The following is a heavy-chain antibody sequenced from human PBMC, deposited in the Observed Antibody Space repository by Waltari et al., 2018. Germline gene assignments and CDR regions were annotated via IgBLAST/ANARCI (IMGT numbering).Heavy chain of an antibody. V-gene: IGHV4-39*01. D-gene: IGHD2-2*01. J-gene: IGHJ5*02. CDR2: IYYSGST. Sequence: QLQLQESGPGLVKPSETLSLTCTVSGGSISSSSYYWGWIRQPPGKGLEWIGSIYYSGSTDYNPSLKSRVTISVDTSKNQFSLKLSSVTAADTAVYYCASSERVYCSSTSCRFDPWGQGTLVTVSS. CDR1: GGSISSSSYY. CDR3: ASSERVYCSSTSCRFDP.